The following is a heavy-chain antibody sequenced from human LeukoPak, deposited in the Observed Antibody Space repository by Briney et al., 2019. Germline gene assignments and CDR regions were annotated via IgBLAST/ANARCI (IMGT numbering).Heavy chain of an antibody. CDR2: IYHSGST. CDR1: GGSISSGGYY. D-gene: IGHD3-22*01. CDR3: ARGGSSGYWGSFQDAFDI. Sequence: PSQTLSLTCTVSGGSISSGGYYWSWIRQPPGKGLEWIGYIYHSGSTYYNPSLKSRVTISVDRSKNQFSLKLSSVTAADTAVYYCARGGSSGYWGSFQDAFDIWGQGTMVTVSS. J-gene: IGHJ3*02. V-gene: IGHV4-30-2*01.